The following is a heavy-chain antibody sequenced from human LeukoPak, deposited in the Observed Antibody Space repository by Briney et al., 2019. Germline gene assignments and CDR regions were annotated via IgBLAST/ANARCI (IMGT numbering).Heavy chain of an antibody. CDR3: ARKTLYYYDSSGYPRPGFDI. J-gene: IGHJ3*02. D-gene: IGHD3-22*01. CDR2: MNPNSGNT. Sequence: ASVKVSCKASGYTFTSYDINWVRQATGQGLEWMGWMNPNSGNTGYAQKFQGRVTMTRNTSISTAYMELSSLRSEDTAVYYCARKTLYYYDSSGYPRPGFDIWGQGTMVTVSS. V-gene: IGHV1-8*02. CDR1: GYTFTSYD.